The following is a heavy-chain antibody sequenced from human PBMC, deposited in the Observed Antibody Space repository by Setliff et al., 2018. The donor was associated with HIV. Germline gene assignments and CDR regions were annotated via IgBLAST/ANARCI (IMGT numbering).Heavy chain of an antibody. J-gene: IGHJ4*02. Sequence: SETLSLTCAVSGGSSNNFYWSWIRQPPGKGLEWIGYLYNSGSTKYNPSLKSRVTISIDMSKNQLSLNLTSVTAADTAVYYCATMGGQGTHFDYWGQGTLVTVSS. V-gene: IGHV4-59*08. CDR2: LYNSGST. CDR3: ATMGGQGTHFDY. D-gene: IGHD1-26*01. CDR1: GGSSNNFY.